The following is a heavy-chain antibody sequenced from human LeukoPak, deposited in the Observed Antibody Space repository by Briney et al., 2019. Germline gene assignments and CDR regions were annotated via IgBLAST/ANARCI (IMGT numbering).Heavy chain of an antibody. J-gene: IGHJ4*02. CDR3: ARTARSVVAAPRYYFDY. Sequence: ASVKVSCKASGYTFTSYDINWVRQATGQGLEWMGWMNPNSGNTGYAQKFQGRVTMTRNTSISTAYMELSSLRSEDTAVYYCARTARSVVAAPRYYFDYWSQGTLVTVSS. CDR2: MNPNSGNT. D-gene: IGHD2-15*01. V-gene: IGHV1-8*01. CDR1: GYTFTSYD.